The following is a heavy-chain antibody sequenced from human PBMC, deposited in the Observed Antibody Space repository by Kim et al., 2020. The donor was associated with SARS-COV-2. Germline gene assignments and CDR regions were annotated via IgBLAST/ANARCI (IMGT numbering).Heavy chain of an antibody. CDR3: ARDSVGVVPAAMDY. CDR2: ISYDGSNK. D-gene: IGHD2-2*01. J-gene: IGHJ4*02. V-gene: IGHV3-33*05. Sequence: GGSLRLSCAASGFTFSSYGMHWVRQAPGKGLEWVAVISYDGSNKYYADSVKGRFTISRDNSKNTLYLQMNSLRAEDTAVYYCARDSVGVVPAAMDYWGQGTLVTVSS. CDR1: GFTFSSYG.